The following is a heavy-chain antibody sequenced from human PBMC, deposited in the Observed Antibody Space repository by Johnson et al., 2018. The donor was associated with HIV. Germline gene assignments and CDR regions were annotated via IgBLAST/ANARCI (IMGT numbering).Heavy chain of an antibody. CDR1: GFNVSTNN. CDR3: ARGRSSSSTAAFDI. Sequence: VQLVESGGGLIQPGGSLGLSCAASGFNVSTNNMNWVLQAPGKGLEWVSVTYSGGSTYYADSVKGRFNISRDISKNTLYLEMYSLRADDTAVYYCARGRSSSSTAAFDIWGQGTMVTVSS. D-gene: IGHD6-6*01. V-gene: IGHV3-53*01. CDR2: TYSGGST. J-gene: IGHJ3*02.